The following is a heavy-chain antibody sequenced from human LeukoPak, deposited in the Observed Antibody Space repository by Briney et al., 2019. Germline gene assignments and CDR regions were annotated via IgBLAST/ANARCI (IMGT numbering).Heavy chain of an antibody. J-gene: IGHJ4*02. D-gene: IGHD3-22*01. CDR2: IYHSGST. CDR1: GYPISSGYY. CDR3: ARVEEYSSGYPPFDY. V-gene: IGHV4-38-2*02. Sequence: SETPSLTCTVSGYPISSGYYWGWIRQPPGKGLEWIGSIYHSGSTYYNPSLKSRVTISVDTSKNQFSLMLSSVTAADTAVHYCARVEEYSSGYPPFDYWGQGTLVTVSS.